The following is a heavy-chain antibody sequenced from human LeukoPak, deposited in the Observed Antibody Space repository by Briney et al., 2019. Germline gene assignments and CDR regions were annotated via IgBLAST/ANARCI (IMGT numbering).Heavy chain of an antibody. Sequence: SQTLSLTCTLSGGSISSGGYYWSWIRQHPGKGLEWIGYIYYSGSTYHNPTLKSRVTISVDTSKNQFSLKLSSVTAADTAVYYCVVYAINRYYYFDYWGQGTLVTVSS. CDR2: IYYSGST. CDR1: GGSISSGGYY. J-gene: IGHJ4*02. D-gene: IGHD2-8*01. CDR3: VVYAINRYYYFDY. V-gene: IGHV4-31*03.